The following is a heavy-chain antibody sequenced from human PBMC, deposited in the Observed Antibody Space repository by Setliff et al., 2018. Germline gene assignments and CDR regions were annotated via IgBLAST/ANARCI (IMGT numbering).Heavy chain of an antibody. CDR2: IHSSGRS. D-gene: IGHD3-10*01. V-gene: IGHV4-61*01. J-gene: IGHJ6*03. CDR3: ARHVGIRGRGYNYYYYYMDV. Sequence: SETLSLTCTVSGGSITSGSHYWSWIRQPPGKGLEWIGYIHSSGRSNYNPSLKSRVTTSIDTSKNQFSLKLSSVTATDTAIYYCARHVGIRGRGYNYYYYYMDVWGKGTTVTVSS. CDR1: GGSITSGSHY.